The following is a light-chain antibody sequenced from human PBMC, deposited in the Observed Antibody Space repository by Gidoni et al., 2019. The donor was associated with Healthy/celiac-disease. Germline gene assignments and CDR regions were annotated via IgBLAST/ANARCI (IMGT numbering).Light chain of an antibody. CDR1: KLGDKY. CDR3: QAWDSSTYVV. CDR2: QDT. V-gene: IGLV3-1*01. Sequence: SYELTQPPSVSVSPVQTASIPCSGDKLGDKYACWYQQKPGQSPVLVIYQDTKRPSGIPERFSGSNSGNTATLTISGTQAMDEADYYCQAWDSSTYVVFGGGTKLTVL. J-gene: IGLJ2*01.